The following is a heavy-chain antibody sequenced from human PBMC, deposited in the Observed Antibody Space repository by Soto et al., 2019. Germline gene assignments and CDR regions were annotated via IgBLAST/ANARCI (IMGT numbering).Heavy chain of an antibody. CDR1: GYTFFTYD. D-gene: IGHD5-12*01. CDR3: ARHHGPTTSENWFDP. V-gene: IGHV1-18*01. CDR2: ISTYSGDT. J-gene: IGHJ5*02. Sequence: ASVKVSCKASGYTFFTYDISWVRQAPGQGLEWMGWISTYSGDTKYAQKFQGRVTMTTDTSATTAYLELRSLRSDDTAVYYCARHHGPTTSENWFDPWGQGTLVTVSS.